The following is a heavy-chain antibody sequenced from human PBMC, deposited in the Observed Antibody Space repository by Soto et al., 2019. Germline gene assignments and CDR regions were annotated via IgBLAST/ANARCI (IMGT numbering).Heavy chain of an antibody. J-gene: IGHJ6*02. Sequence: SETLSLTCTVSGGSISSGDYYWSWIRQPPGEGLEWIGYIYYSGSTYYNPSLNSRLTISVDTSKNQFSLKLSSVTAADTAVYYCARDRGGIIGLPSAGDTYYSGMDVWGQGATVTVSS. V-gene: IGHV4-30-4*01. CDR1: GGSISSGDYY. CDR3: ARDRGGIIGLPSAGDTYYSGMDV. CDR2: IYYSGST. D-gene: IGHD2-2*01.